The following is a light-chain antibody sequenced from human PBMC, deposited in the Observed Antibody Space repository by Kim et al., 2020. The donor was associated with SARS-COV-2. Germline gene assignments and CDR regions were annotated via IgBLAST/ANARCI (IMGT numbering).Light chain of an antibody. Sequence: SPGERATLSCRASQSVSSDYLCWYQQKPGQAPRLVIYGASSRATSIPDRFSGSGSGTDFTLSINRVEPEDFAVYYWQQYDGSSWTFGQGTKVDIK. CDR3: QQYDGSSWT. J-gene: IGKJ1*01. CDR1: QSVSSDY. CDR2: GAS. V-gene: IGKV3-20*01.